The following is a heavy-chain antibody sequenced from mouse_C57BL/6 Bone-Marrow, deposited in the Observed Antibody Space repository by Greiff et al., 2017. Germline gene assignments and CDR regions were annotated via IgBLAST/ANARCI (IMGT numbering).Heavy chain of an antibody. J-gene: IGHJ4*01. V-gene: IGHV1-7*01. CDR1: GYTFTSYW. Sequence: VQLQQSGAELAKPGASVKLSCKASGYTFTSYWMHWVKQRPGQGLEWIGYINPRSGYTKYNQKFKDKATLTADKSSSTAYMQLSSLTYEDSAVYDCVRVVSPYAMDYWGQGTSVTVSS. CDR2: INPRSGYT. CDR3: VRVVSPYAMDY. D-gene: IGHD6-2*01.